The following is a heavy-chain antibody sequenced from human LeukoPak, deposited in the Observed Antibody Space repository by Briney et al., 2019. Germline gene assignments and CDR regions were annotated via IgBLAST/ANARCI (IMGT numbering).Heavy chain of an antibody. CDR3: ARDTAMVRNYYYYMDV. CDR1: GFTFSDYY. D-gene: IGHD5-18*01. J-gene: IGHJ6*03. V-gene: IGHV3-11*04. Sequence: GGSLRLSCAASGFTFSDYYMSWIRQAPGKGLEWVSYISSSGSTIYYADSVKGRFTTSRDNAKNSLYLQMNSLRAEDTAVYYCARDTAMVRNYYYYMDVWGKGTTVTVSS. CDR2: ISSSGSTI.